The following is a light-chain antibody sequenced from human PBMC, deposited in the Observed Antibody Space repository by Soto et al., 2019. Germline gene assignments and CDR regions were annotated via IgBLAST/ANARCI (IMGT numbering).Light chain of an antibody. V-gene: IGKV3-11*01. CDR2: DAS. Sequence: EIVLTQSPDTLSLSPGERATISCRASQSVSSYLAWYQQKPGQAPTLLIYDASNRATGIPARFSGSGSGTDFTLTISSLEPEDFVVYYCQQRTKWPSSTFGQGTRLEIK. CDR3: QQRTKWPSST. CDR1: QSVSSY. J-gene: IGKJ5*01.